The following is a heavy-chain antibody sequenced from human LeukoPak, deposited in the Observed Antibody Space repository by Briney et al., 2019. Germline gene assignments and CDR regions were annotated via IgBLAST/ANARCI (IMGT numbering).Heavy chain of an antibody. V-gene: IGHV7-4-1*02. Sequence: ASVKVSCKASGYTFTSYAMNWVRQAPGQGLEWMGWINTNTGNPTYAQGFTGRFVFSLDTSVSTAYLQISSLKAEDTAVYYCASLTLTPNEDHHYMDVWGKGTTVTVSS. J-gene: IGHJ6*03. CDR1: GYTFTSYA. D-gene: IGHD1-1*01. CDR2: INTNTGNP. CDR3: ASLTLTPNEDHHYMDV.